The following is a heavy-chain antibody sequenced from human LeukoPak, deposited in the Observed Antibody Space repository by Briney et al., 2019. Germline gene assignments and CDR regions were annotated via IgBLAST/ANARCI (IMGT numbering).Heavy chain of an antibody. D-gene: IGHD1-26*01. CDR3: ARDEVGAPPDY. J-gene: IGHJ4*02. Sequence: GGSLRLSCAASGFTFSSYWMHWVRQAPGKGLVWVSRINTDGSSTSYADSVKGRFTISRDNAKNTLYLQMNSLRAEDTAVYYCARDEVGAPPDYWGQGTLVTVSS. V-gene: IGHV3-74*01. CDR1: GFTFSSYW. CDR2: INTDGSST.